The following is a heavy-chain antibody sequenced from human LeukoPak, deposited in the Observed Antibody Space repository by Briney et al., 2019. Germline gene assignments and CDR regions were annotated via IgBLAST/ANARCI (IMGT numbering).Heavy chain of an antibody. CDR2: IYSGGST. V-gene: IGHV3-66*01. CDR1: GFTVSSNY. Sequence: PGGSLRLSCAASGFTVSSNYMSWVRQAPGKGLEWVSVIYSGGSTYYADSVEGRFTISRDNSKNTLYLQMNSLRAEDTAVYYCARALGPSSTLDYWGQGTLVTVSS. J-gene: IGHJ4*02. CDR3: ARALGPSSTLDY.